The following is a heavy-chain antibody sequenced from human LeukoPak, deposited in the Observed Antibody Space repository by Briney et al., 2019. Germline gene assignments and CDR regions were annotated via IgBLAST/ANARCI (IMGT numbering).Heavy chain of an antibody. CDR1: GFTFSAYW. Sequence: GGSLRLSCAASGFTFSAYWMSWVRQAPGRGLEWVASINQDGSEKYYVDSVKGRFTISRDNAKNSLYLQMNSLRPEDAALYYCADGTTPDYWGQGTLVTVSS. CDR2: INQDGSEK. D-gene: IGHD1-7*01. V-gene: IGHV3-7*01. CDR3: ADGTTPDY. J-gene: IGHJ4*02.